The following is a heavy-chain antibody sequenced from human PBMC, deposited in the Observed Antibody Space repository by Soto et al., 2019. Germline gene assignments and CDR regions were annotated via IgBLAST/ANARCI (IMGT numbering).Heavy chain of an antibody. J-gene: IGHJ4*02. D-gene: IGHD5-18*01. CDR1: GGSFSGYY. V-gene: IGHV4-34*01. CDR3: ARGIPDAAMATEIDY. CDR2: INHSGST. Sequence: KTSETLSLTCAVYGGSFSGYYWSWIRQPPGKGLEWIGEINHSGSTNYNPSLKSRVTISVDTSKNQFSLKLSSVTAADTAVYYCARGIPDAAMATEIDYWGQGTLVTVSS.